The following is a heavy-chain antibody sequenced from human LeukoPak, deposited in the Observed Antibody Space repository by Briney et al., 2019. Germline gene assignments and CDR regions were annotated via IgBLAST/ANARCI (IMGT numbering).Heavy chain of an antibody. D-gene: IGHD5-12*01. V-gene: IGHV4-4*07. J-gene: IGHJ4*02. Sequence: KPSETLSLTCTVPGGSISSYYWSWIRQPAGKGLEWIGRIYTSGSTNYNPSLKSRVTMSVDTSKNQFSLKLSSVTAADTAVYYCASHIVATTYFDYWGQGTLVTVSS. CDR1: GGSISSYY. CDR3: ASHIVATTYFDY. CDR2: IYTSGST.